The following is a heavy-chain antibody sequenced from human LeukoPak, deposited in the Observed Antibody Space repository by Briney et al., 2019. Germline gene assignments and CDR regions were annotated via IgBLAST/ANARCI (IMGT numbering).Heavy chain of an antibody. V-gene: IGHV4-30-2*01. CDR1: GGSISSGGYY. Sequence: PSQTLSLTCTVSGGSISSGGYYWSWIRQPPGKGLEWIGYIYHSGSTYYNPSLKSRVTISVDTSKNQFSLKLSSVTAADTAVYYCARSTRIAVAGLFPVPQQARYFQHWGQGTLVTVSS. D-gene: IGHD6-19*01. CDR2: IYHSGST. J-gene: IGHJ1*01. CDR3: ARSTRIAVAGLFPVPQQARYFQH.